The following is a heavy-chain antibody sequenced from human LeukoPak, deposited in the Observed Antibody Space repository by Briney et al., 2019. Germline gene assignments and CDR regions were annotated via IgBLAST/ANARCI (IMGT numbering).Heavy chain of an antibody. CDR2: NRGNSNIV. CDR3: VREVYGAGLYYFDL. J-gene: IGHJ4*02. Sequence: PGGSLRLSCAASGFTVSSKYMSWVRQGPGKGLEWVAYNRGNSNIVYYADPVKGRVTISRDNARNSVHLQMNSLRAEDTAAYFCVREVYGAGLYYFDLWGQGTLVTVSS. V-gene: IGHV3-48*04. D-gene: IGHD3-10*01. CDR1: GFTVSSKY.